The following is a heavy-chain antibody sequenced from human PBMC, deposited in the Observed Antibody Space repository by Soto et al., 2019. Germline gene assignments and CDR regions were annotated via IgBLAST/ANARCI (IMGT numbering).Heavy chain of an antibody. CDR3: ARDRVEVAGMVTYFDF. CDR1: GFTVSSSY. V-gene: IGHV3-53*02. Sequence: EVQLVETGGGLIQPGGSLRLSCVASGFTVSSSYMSWVRQAPGKGLEWVSVIYSGGGTYYADSVKGRFTISRDNSKNTMYLQMNRLRAEDTAVYYGARDRVEVAGMVTYFDFWGQGTLVTVSS. J-gene: IGHJ4*02. D-gene: IGHD6-19*01. CDR2: IYSGGGT.